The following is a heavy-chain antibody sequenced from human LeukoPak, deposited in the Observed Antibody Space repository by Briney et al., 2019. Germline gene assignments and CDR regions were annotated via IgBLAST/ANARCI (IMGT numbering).Heavy chain of an antibody. D-gene: IGHD1-1*01. J-gene: IGHJ4*02. Sequence: GVSLRPSCAASGLTFSTYVMSWVRQAPGKGLEWVSAISGSGGSTYYADSVKGRFTISRDNSKNTLYLQMNSLGADDTAVYYCAKGNWRYFDYWGQGTLVTVSS. V-gene: IGHV3-23*01. CDR3: AKGNWRYFDY. CDR1: GLTFSTYV. CDR2: ISGSGGST.